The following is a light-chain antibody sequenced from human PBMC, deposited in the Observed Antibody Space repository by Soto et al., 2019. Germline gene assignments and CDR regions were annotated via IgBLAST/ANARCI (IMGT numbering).Light chain of an antibody. CDR2: AAS. V-gene: IGKV1-8*01. CDR1: QGISCY. CDR3: HPYYSYPRT. J-gene: IGKJ1*01. Sequence: AIRMTQSPSSFSASTGDRVTITCRASQGISCYLAWYQQKPGKAPKLLIYAASTLQSGVPSRFSRSGSGTDFTLTISWLQSEDFATYYCHPYYSYPRTFGQGTKVAV.